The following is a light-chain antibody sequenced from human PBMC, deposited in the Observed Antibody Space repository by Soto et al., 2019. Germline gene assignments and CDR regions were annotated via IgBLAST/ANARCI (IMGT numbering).Light chain of an antibody. CDR1: SSDIGGFNY. Sequence: QSVLTQPRSVSGSPGQSVTISCTGTSSDIGGFNYVSWYQQHPGKVPKLMIYDVTKRPSGVPDRFSASKSGNTASLTISGLQAEDEADCCSYAGSYTFVFGTGTKATVL. CDR3: CSYAGSYTFV. V-gene: IGLV2-11*01. CDR2: DVT. J-gene: IGLJ1*01.